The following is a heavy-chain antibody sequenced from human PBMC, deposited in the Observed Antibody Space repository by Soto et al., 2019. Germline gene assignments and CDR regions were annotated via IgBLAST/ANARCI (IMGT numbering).Heavy chain of an antibody. D-gene: IGHD6-19*01. J-gene: IGHJ4*02. CDR3: AKGKNSGWYYFDY. CDR2: ISASGRDT. Sequence: GSLRLSCVASGFTFSNYAMSWVRQAPGKGLEWVSGISASGRDTYYADSVKDRFTISRDSFKNTLYLQMNSLRAEDTGTYYCAKGKNSGWYYFDYWGQGALVTVSS. CDR1: GFTFSNYA. V-gene: IGHV3-23*01.